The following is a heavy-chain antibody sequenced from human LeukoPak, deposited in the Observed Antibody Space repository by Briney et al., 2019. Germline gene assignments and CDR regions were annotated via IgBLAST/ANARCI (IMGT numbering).Heavy chain of an antibody. Sequence: GGSLRLSCAASGFTFDDYAMHWVRQAPGKGLEWVSGISWNSGSIGYADSVKGRFTISRDNSKNTLYLQMNSLRAEDTAVYYCAKDGLDCTGGVCYMDYWGQGTLVTVSS. D-gene: IGHD2-8*02. CDR2: ISWNSGSI. V-gene: IGHV3-9*01. CDR1: GFTFDDYA. CDR3: AKDGLDCTGGVCYMDY. J-gene: IGHJ4*02.